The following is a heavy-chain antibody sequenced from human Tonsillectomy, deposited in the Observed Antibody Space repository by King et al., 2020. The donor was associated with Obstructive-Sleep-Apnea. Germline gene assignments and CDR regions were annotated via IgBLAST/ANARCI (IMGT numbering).Heavy chain of an antibody. CDR3: ARLTAAGLFDY. Sequence: LPLQESGPGLVKPSETLSLTCTVSGGSISSNTYYWGWIRQPPGKGLEWIGNIFYSGSTYYNPSLQSRVTISLDTSQNQFSLKLSSVTAADTAVYYCARLTAAGLFDYWGQGALVTVSS. J-gene: IGHJ4*02. CDR2: IFYSGST. CDR1: GGSISSNTYY. D-gene: IGHD6-13*01. V-gene: IGHV4-39*01.